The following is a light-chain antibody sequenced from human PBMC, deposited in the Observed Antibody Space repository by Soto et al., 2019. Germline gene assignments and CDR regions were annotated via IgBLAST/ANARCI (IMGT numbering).Light chain of an antibody. CDR1: QSVSSN. J-gene: IGKJ1*01. V-gene: IGKV3-15*01. CDR3: QQYNNWPRT. CDR2: CAS. Sequence: IVLTQSPATLSVSPGERATLSCRASQSVSSNLAWYQQKPGQAPRLLLYCASSRATGVPARISGSGSGTKFTLTISSLQSEDFAVYYCQQYNNWPRTFGQGTKVDIK.